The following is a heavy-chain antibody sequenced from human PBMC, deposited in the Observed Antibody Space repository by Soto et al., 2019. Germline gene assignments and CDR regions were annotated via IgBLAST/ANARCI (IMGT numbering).Heavy chain of an antibody. D-gene: IGHD2-15*01. CDR2: IWYDGSNK. V-gene: IGHV3-33*01. Sequence: QVQLVESGGGVVQPGRSLRLSCAASGFTFSSYGMHWVRQAPGKGLEWVAVIWYDGSNKYYADSVKGRFTISRDNSNNTLYLQMNSLRAEDTAVYYCARDGGGYCSGGSCYLFDYWGQGTLVTVSS. CDR3: ARDGGGYCSGGSCYLFDY. CDR1: GFTFSSYG. J-gene: IGHJ4*02.